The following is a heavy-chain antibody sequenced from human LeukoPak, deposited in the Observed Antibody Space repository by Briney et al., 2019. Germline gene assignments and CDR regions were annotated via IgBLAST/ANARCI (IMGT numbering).Heavy chain of an antibody. D-gene: IGHD3-22*01. CDR3: ARDRRDDSSGYYNRADY. CDR2: INWNGGST. Sequence: GGSLRLSCAASGFTFDDYGMSWVRQAPGKGLEWVSGINWNGGSTGYADSVKGRFTISRDNAKNTLYLQMNSLRAEDTAVYYCARDRRDDSSGYYNRADYWGQGTLVTVSS. V-gene: IGHV3-20*04. CDR1: GFTFDDYG. J-gene: IGHJ4*02.